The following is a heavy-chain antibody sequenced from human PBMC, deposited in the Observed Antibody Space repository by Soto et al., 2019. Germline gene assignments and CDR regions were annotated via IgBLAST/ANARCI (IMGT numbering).Heavy chain of an antibody. V-gene: IGHV1-2*02. CDR2: INPNRGGT. Sequence: QVQLVQSGAEVKKPGASVKVSCKASGYTFTDHHLHWVRQAPGQGLEWMGWINPNRGGTKYAQKFQGRVTMTRDTSISTVYMELSRLSSDDTAIYFCARRHVSSVHFLRFDYWGQGTRVTVSS. CDR1: GYTFTDHH. D-gene: IGHD3-3*02. CDR3: ARRHVSSVHFLRFDY. J-gene: IGHJ4*02.